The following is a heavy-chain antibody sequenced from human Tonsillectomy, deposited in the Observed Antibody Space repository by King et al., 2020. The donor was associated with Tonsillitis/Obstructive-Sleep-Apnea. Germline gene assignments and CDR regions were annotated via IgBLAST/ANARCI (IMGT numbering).Heavy chain of an antibody. V-gene: IGHV3-30*18. CDR3: AKDGWDDIVVVPAAIRDYYYYFMDV. D-gene: IGHD2-2*02. CDR2: ISFDGSNK. CDR1: GFTFSNFG. Sequence: VQLVESGGGVVQPGRSLRLSCAASGFTFSNFGIHWVRQAPGKGLEWVAVISFDGSNKQYADSVKGRFTISRDNSKNTLFLQMNSLRAEDTAVYYRAKDGWDDIVVVPAAIRDYYYYFMDVWGKGTTVTVSS. J-gene: IGHJ6*03.